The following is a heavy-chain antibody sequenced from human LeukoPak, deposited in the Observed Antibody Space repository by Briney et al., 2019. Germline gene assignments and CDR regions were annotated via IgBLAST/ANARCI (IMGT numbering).Heavy chain of an antibody. J-gene: IGHJ6*03. CDR1: GFTFDDYG. Sequence: GGSLRLSCAASGFTFDDYGMSWVRQAPGKWLEWVSGINWNGGSTGYADSVKGRFTISRDNAKNSLYPQMNSLRAEDTALYYCARGLVPAASFYYYYYMDVWGKGTTVTVSS. CDR3: ARGLVPAASFYYYYYMDV. V-gene: IGHV3-20*04. CDR2: INWNGGST. D-gene: IGHD2-2*01.